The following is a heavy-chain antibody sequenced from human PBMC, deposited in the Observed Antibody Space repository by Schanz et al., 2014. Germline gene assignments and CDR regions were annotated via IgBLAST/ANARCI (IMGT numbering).Heavy chain of an antibody. CDR1: GFVFGDYY. CDR3: AKGRFGELSAFDI. V-gene: IGHV3-11*05. J-gene: IGHJ3*02. CDR2: ISDSGTYT. D-gene: IGHD3-10*01. Sequence: VQLVESGGGLVQPGGSLRLSCADSGFVFGDYYMTWIRQAPGKGLEWLSYISDSGTYTNYADSVKGRFTISRDNAKSSLYLQMNSLRAEDTAVYYCAKGRFGELSAFDIWGQGTMVTVSS.